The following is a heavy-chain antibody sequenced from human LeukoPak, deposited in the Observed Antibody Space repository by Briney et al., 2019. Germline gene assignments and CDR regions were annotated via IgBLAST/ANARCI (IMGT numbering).Heavy chain of an antibody. CDR3: ARDRGEGATAEYYFDY. V-gene: IGHV1-69*06. CDR1: GGTFSSYA. CDR2: IIPIFGTA. J-gene: IGHJ4*02. D-gene: IGHD1-26*01. Sequence: ASVKVSCKASGGTFSSYAISWVRQAPGQGLEWMGGIIPIFGTANYAQKFQGRVTITADKSTSTAYMELSSLRSEDTAVYYCARDRGEGATAEYYFDYWGQGTLVTVSS.